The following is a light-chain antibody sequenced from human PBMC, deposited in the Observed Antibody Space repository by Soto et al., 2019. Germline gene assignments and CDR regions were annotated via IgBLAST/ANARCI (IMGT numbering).Light chain of an antibody. CDR2: DVS. CDR1: SSDVGGYNY. J-gene: IGLJ2*01. CDR3: SSYTSSSTLDVV. V-gene: IGLV2-14*01. Sequence: QSVLTQPASVSGSPGQSITISCTGTSSDVGGYNYVSWYQQHPGKAPKLMIYDVSNRPSGVSNRFSGSKSGNTASLTISGLQAEDAADYYCSSYTSSSTLDVVFGGGTKLTVL.